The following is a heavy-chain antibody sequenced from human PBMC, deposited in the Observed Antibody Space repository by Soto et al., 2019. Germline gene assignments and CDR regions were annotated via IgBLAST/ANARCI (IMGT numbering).Heavy chain of an antibody. V-gene: IGHV1-69*13. CDR1: GGTFSSYA. Sequence: RASVKVSCKASGGTFSSYAISWVRQAPGQGLEWMGGIIPIFGTANYAQKFQGRVTITADESTSTAYMELSSPRSEDTAVCYCARDSKEEYSSSSAGWYFDYWGQGTLVTVSS. D-gene: IGHD6-6*01. CDR3: ARDSKEEYSSSSAGWYFDY. J-gene: IGHJ4*02. CDR2: IIPIFGTA.